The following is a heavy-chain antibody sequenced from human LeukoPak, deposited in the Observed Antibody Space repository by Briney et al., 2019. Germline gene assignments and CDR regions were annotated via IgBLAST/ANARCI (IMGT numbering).Heavy chain of an antibody. CDR3: VRHVVALGVNAAFDY. CDR1: GGSISSDY. Sequence: PSETLSLTCTVSGGSISSDYWSWIRQPPGGGLEWIGFNYYSGRTNYKPSLKSRVTTSVDTSTNQFSLKLTSVTAADTAVYYCVRHVVALGVNAAFDYWGQGILVTVSS. D-gene: IGHD2-21*01. V-gene: IGHV4-59*08. J-gene: IGHJ4*02. CDR2: NYYSGRT.